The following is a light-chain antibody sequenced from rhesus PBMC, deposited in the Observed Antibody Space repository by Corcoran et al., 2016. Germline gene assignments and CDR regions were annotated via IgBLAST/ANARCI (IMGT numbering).Light chain of an antibody. CDR2: GAS. Sequence: ELVMTQSPATLSLSPGERATLSCRASQSVSSNLAWYQQKPGEAPSLLIYGASSRASGIPERFSGSGSTTDFTLTISSLEPEDFAVYYCQQYTDWPLTFGGGTKVEIK. CDR1: QSVSSN. J-gene: IGKJ4*01. CDR3: QQYTDWPLT. V-gene: IGKV3-42*03.